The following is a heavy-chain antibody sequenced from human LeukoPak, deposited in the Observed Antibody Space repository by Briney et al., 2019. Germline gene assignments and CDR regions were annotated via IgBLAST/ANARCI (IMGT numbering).Heavy chain of an antibody. D-gene: IGHD3-3*01. CDR3: ARGTTFGVVIPNYYYMDV. CDR2: IFYSGST. Sequence: SETLSLTCTVSGGSISTYYWSWIRQPPGKGLEWIGYIFYSGSTTYNPSLESRVTISVDTSQNQFSLILRSVTAADTAVYYCARGTTFGVVIPNYYYMDVWGKGTTVTVSS. V-gene: IGHV4-59*01. CDR1: GGSISTYY. J-gene: IGHJ6*03.